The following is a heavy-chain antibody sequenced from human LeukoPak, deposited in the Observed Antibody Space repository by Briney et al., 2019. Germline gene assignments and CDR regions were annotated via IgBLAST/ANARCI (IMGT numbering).Heavy chain of an antibody. D-gene: IGHD6-19*01. CDR2: IIPIFGTA. CDR1: GGTFSSYA. CDR3: ARYSSGWYYFDY. V-gene: IGHV1-69*05. J-gene: IGHJ4*02. Sequence: GSSVKVSCKASGGTFSSYAISWVRQAPGQGLEWMGGIIPIFGTANYAQKFQGRVTITTDESTSTAYMELSSLRSEDTAAYYCARYSSGWYYFDYWGQGTLVTVSS.